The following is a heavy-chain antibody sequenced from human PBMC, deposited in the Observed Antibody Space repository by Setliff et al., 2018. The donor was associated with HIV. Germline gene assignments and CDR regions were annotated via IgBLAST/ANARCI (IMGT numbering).Heavy chain of an antibody. V-gene: IGHV4-39*01. D-gene: IGHD3-22*01. CDR3: ASGYQYDSSGYYYVTPIDY. CDR2: IYYTGSA. J-gene: IGHJ4*02. CDR1: GGSIRSSSYY. Sequence: LSLTCTVSGGSIRSSSYYWGCIRQPPGKGLEWIGSIYYTGSANYNPSLKSRVTMSVDTSKNQFSLKLSSVTAADTAVYYCASGYQYDSSGYYYVTPIDYWGQGTLVTVS.